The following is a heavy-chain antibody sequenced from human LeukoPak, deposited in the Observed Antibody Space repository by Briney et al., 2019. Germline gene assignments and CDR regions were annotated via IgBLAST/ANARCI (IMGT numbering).Heavy chain of an antibody. Sequence: GGSLRLSCAASGFTFSSYSMNWVRQAPGKGLEWVSSISSSSSYIYYADSVKGRSTISRDNAKNSLYLQMNSLRAEDTAVYYCARVPPIAAAGTFYYGMDVWGQGTTVTVSS. CDR1: GFTFSSYS. J-gene: IGHJ6*02. D-gene: IGHD6-13*01. V-gene: IGHV3-21*01. CDR3: ARVPPIAAAGTFYYGMDV. CDR2: ISSSSSYI.